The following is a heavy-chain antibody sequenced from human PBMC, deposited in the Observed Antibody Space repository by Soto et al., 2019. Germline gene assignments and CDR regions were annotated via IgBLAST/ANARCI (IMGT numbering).Heavy chain of an antibody. Sequence: ASVKVSCKVSGYTLTELSMHWVRQAPGKGLEWMGGFDPEDGETIYAQKFQGRVTMTEDTSTDTAYMELSSLRSEDTAVYYCATGHSWNDEREYYYYMDVWGKGTTVTVSS. J-gene: IGHJ6*03. V-gene: IGHV1-24*01. CDR3: ATGHSWNDEREYYYYMDV. CDR1: GYTLTELS. D-gene: IGHD1-20*01. CDR2: FDPEDGET.